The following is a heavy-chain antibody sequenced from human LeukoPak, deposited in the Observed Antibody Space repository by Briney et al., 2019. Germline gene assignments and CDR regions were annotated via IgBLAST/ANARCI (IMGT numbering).Heavy chain of an antibody. CDR1: GFIFSSYG. J-gene: IGHJ4*02. V-gene: IGHV3-30*19. D-gene: IGHD2-2*01. CDR2: ISFDGSEK. CDR3: VRSQLQYCTTTSCYVFDS. Sequence: GGSLRLSCVTSGFIFSSYGFHWVRQAPGKGLEWVAVISFDGSEKYYADSAKGRFSISTDYSRNALYLEMNSLRADDTAVYYCVRSQLQYCTTTSCYVFDSWGQGTLATVSS.